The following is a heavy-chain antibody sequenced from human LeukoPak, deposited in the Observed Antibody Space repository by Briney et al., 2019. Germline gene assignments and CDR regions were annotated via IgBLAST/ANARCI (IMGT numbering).Heavy chain of an antibody. CDR2: IKQDGSEK. D-gene: IGHD3-10*01. J-gene: IGHJ3*02. V-gene: IGHV3-7*01. Sequence: GGSLRLSCAASGLTFTNYWMSWVRQAPGKGLEWVANIKQDGSEKNYVDSVRGRFAISRDNAKNSLYLQMNSLRAEDTAVYYCATLPEDDAFDIWGQGTMVTVSS. CDR3: ATLPEDDAFDI. CDR1: GLTFTNYW.